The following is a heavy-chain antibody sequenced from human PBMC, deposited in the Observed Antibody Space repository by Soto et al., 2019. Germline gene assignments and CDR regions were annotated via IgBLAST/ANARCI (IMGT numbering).Heavy chain of an antibody. CDR1: GGTFSSYT. CDR3: AILPGPVTTINDY. V-gene: IGHV1-69*02. J-gene: IGHJ4*02. CDR2: IIPILGIA. Sequence: LVKVSCKASGGTFSSYTVSWVRQAPGQGLEWMGRIIPILGIANYAQKFQGRVTITADKSTSTAYMELSSLRSEDTAVYYCAILPGPVTTINDYWGQGTLVTVSS. D-gene: IGHD4-17*01.